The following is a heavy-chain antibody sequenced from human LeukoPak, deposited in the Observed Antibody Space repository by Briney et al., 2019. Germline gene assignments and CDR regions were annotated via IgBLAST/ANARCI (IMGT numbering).Heavy chain of an antibody. Sequence: ASVKVSCKASGGTFSSYAISWVRQAPGQGLEWMGWINPNSGGTNYAQKFQGRVTMTRDTSISTAYMELSRLRSDDTAVYYCASATTRDAYCGGDCYPLGYFQHWGQGTLVTVSS. V-gene: IGHV1-2*02. D-gene: IGHD2-21*01. CDR2: INPNSGGT. J-gene: IGHJ1*01. CDR1: GGTFSSYA. CDR3: ASATTRDAYCGGDCYPLGYFQH.